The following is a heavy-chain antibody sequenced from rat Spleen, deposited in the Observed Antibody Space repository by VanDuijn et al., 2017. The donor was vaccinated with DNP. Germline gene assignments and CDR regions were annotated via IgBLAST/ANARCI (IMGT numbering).Heavy chain of an antibody. CDR2: IIYDGRDT. D-gene: IGHD1-9*01. V-gene: IGHV5-7*01. CDR1: GFTFSNYN. J-gene: IGHJ2*01. Sequence: EVQLVESGGGLVQPGGSLKLSCAASGFTFSNYNMAWVRQAPKKGQEWVATIIYDGRDTYYGDSVKGRFTISRHNAKSTLYLQMDSLRSEDTATYYCTTRTTGIFDYWGQGVMVSVSS. CDR3: TTRTTGIFDY.